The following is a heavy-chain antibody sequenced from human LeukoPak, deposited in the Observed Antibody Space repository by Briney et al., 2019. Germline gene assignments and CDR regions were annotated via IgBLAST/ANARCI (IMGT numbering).Heavy chain of an antibody. J-gene: IGHJ6*02. D-gene: IGHD3-22*01. CDR1: GFTFSNAW. CDR2: IKSKTDGGTT. Sequence: GGSLRLSCAASGFTFSNAWMSWVRQAPGKGLEWVGRIKSKTDGGTTDYAAPVKGRFTISRDNSKNTLYLQMNSLRAEDTAVYYCAKDLQYYYDSSGYYLGASRYYYGMDVWGQGTTVTVSS. CDR3: AKDLQYYYDSSGYYLGASRYYYGMDV. V-gene: IGHV3-15*01.